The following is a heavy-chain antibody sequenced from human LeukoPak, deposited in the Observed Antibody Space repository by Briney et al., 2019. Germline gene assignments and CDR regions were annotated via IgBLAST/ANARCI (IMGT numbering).Heavy chain of an antibody. V-gene: IGHV3-49*04. CDR3: TREFDCGGDCQQPSDY. J-gene: IGHJ4*02. CDR2: IRSKPYTRTT. Sequence: PGRSLRLSCTASGFNFGDYAMSWVRQAPGKGLEWVGFIRSKPYTRTTEYAASVKGRFTISRDDSKTIAYLQMNSLKTEDTAVYYCTREFDCGGDCQQPSDYWGQGTLVTVSS. D-gene: IGHD2-21*02. CDR1: GFNFGDYA.